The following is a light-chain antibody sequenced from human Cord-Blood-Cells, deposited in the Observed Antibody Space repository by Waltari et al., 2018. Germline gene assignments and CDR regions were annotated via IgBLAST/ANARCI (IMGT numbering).Light chain of an antibody. J-gene: IGLJ2*01. Sequence: QAALTQPASVSGSPGQSNPISCTRTSSDVGRYNLVSWYQQHPGKAPKLMIYEGSKRPSGVSNRFSGSKSGNTASLTISGLQAEDEADYYCCSYAGSSSVVFGGGTKLTVL. CDR2: EGS. CDR1: SSDVGRYNL. V-gene: IGLV2-23*01. CDR3: CSYAGSSSVV.